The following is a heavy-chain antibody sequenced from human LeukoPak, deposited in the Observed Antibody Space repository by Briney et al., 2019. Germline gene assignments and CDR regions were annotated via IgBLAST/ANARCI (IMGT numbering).Heavy chain of an antibody. CDR1: GFTISSSW. V-gene: IGHV3-74*01. CDR3: AKALSSGPV. Sequence: PGGSLRLSCAASGFTISSSWMHWVRQVPGKGLVWVSQINSDGSSTRYADSVKGRFTISGDNAKNTLYLQMNSLRAEDTAVYYCAKALSSGPVWGQGTLVTVSS. CDR2: INSDGSST. J-gene: IGHJ4*02. D-gene: IGHD6-19*01.